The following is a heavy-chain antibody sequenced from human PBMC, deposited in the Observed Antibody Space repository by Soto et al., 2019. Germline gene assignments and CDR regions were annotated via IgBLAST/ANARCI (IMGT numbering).Heavy chain of an antibody. CDR3: ARFGGCSNLPTHDYGETRPYNNYNDMHE. V-gene: IGHV1-69*01. CDR2: SIPTFGTA. CDR1: GGTFSSDA. D-gene: IGHD4-17*01. Sequence: QVQVVQSGAEVKQPGSSVKVSCKASGGTFSSDAISWVRQAPGQGLEGKGVSIPTFGTANYAQKFQGRVTITADESSSTADMELSSLRSDDTAEYYCARFGGCSNLPTHDYGETRPYNNYNDMHEWGQQTTVTVSS. J-gene: IGHJ6*02.